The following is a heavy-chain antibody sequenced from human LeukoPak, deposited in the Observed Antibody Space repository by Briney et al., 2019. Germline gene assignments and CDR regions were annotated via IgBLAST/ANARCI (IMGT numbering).Heavy chain of an antibody. D-gene: IGHD1-7*01. Sequence: GGSLRLSCAASGFTFSSYSMNWVRQAPGKGLEWVSYINSSSSTIYYADSVKGRFTISRDNSKNTLYLQMNSLRAEDTAIYYCAKDFQGTTPDAFDIWGQGTMVTVSS. V-gene: IGHV3-48*01. CDR1: GFTFSSYS. CDR3: AKDFQGTTPDAFDI. J-gene: IGHJ3*02. CDR2: INSSSSTI.